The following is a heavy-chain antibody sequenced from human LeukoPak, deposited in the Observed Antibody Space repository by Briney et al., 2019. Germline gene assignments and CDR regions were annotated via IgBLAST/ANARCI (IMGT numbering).Heavy chain of an antibody. CDR3: ARGSEGYFDWFDYMDV. Sequence: PSETLSLTCAVYGGSFSGYYWSWIRQPPGKGLEWIGEINHSGSTNYNPSHKSRVTISVDTSKNQSSLKLSSVTAADTAVYYCARGSEGYFDWFDYMDVWGKGTTVTVSS. D-gene: IGHD3-9*01. CDR1: GGSFSGYY. CDR2: INHSGST. V-gene: IGHV4-34*01. J-gene: IGHJ6*03.